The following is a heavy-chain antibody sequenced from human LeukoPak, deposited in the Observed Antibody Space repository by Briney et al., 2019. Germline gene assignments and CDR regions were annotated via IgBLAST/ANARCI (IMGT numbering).Heavy chain of an antibody. Sequence: PGGSLRLSCAASGFTFSSYWMSWVRQAPGKGLEWVANIKQDGSEKYYVDSVKGRFTISRDNAMNQLYLQMNSLRAEDTAVYYCARTPYPVRARGWYFDYWGREPWSPSPQ. D-gene: IGHD1-26*01. CDR3: ARTPYPVRARGWYFDY. V-gene: IGHV3-7*01. CDR2: IKQDGSEK. J-gene: IGHJ4*02. CDR1: GFTFSSYW.